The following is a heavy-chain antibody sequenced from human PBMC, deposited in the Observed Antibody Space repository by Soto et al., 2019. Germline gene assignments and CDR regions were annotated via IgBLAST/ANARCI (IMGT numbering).Heavy chain of an antibody. Sequence: QVQLVQSGVEVKKPGSSVKVSCRASGGTLNSYPMTWGRQAPGKGLEWMGGTIPIFGNTYNAQRLQGRVKLTADESTRTAYMELSTLTSEDTAVYYCARGTVTGSEYNFYYYGMDVWGQGTTVIVSS. CDR3: ARGTVTGSEYNFYYYGMDV. V-gene: IGHV1-69*12. CDR1: GGTLNSYP. J-gene: IGHJ6*02. CDR2: TIPIFGNT. D-gene: IGHD1-1*01.